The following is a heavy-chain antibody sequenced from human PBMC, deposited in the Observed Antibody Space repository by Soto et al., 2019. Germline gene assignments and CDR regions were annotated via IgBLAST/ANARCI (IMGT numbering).Heavy chain of an antibody. Sequence: ASVKVSCKASGYTFTRSGISWVRQAPGQGLEWMGWISTYNGDTNYAQTFQGGVTMTTDTSTSTVHMEVRSLRSDDTAVYYCARDWAAADPFDYWGQGTLVTVSS. V-gene: IGHV1-18*01. CDR3: ARDWAAADPFDY. D-gene: IGHD6-13*01. CDR1: GYTFTRSG. J-gene: IGHJ4*02. CDR2: ISTYNGDT.